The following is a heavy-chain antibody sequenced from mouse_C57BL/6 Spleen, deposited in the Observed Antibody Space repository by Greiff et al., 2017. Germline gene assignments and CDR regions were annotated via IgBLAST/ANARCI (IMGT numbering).Heavy chain of an antibody. D-gene: IGHD4-1*01. CDR1: GYAFSSYW. CDR2: IYPGDGDT. J-gene: IGHJ4*01. Sequence: QVQLQQSGAELVKPGASVKISCKASGYAFSSYWMNWVKQRPGKGLEWIGQIYPGDGDTNYNGKFKGKATLTADKSSSTAYMQLSSLTSEDSAVYFCARVDPGTYYAMDYWGQGTSVTVSS. V-gene: IGHV1-80*01. CDR3: ARVDPGTYYAMDY.